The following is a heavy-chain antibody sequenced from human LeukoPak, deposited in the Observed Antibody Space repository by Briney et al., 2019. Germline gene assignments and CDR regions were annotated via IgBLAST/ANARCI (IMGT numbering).Heavy chain of an antibody. CDR2: ISGRSGT. V-gene: IGHV3-23*01. CDR1: GFTFSSDA. Sequence: PGGSLRLSCAASGFTFSSDAMSWVRQAPGKGLEWVSAISGRSGTNYADSVKGRFTISRDNSKNTLYLQMNSLRVEDTAIYYCAKAPGGGNWNWGQGTLVTVSS. D-gene: IGHD4-23*01. CDR3: AKAPGGGNWN. J-gene: IGHJ4*02.